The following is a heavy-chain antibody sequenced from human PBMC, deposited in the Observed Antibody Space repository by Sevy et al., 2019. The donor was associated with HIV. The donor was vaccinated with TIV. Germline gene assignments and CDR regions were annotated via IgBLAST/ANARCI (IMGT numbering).Heavy chain of an antibody. Sequence: GGSLRLSCAASGFIVSNNHMNWVRQAPGKGPEWVSVIYSDDSTYYADSVKGRFTISRDSSTNTLYLQMHSLRAEDTAVDYCAKVGQFGWYLRGANYGMDVWGQGTTVTVSS. J-gene: IGHJ6*02. D-gene: IGHD1-26*01. CDR1: GFIVSNNH. CDR2: IYSDDST. V-gene: IGHV3-53*01. CDR3: AKVGQFGWYLRGANYGMDV.